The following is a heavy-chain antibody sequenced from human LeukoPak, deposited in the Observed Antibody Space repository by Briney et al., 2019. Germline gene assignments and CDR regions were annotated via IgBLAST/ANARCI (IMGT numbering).Heavy chain of an antibody. Sequence: PSETLSLTCAVYGGSFSGYYWSWIRQPPGKGLEWIGEINHSGSTNYNPSLKSRVTISVDTSKNQFSLKLSSVTAADTAVYYCARAFNLLYPFDYWGQGTLVTVSS. CDR2: INHSGST. J-gene: IGHJ4*02. V-gene: IGHV4-34*01. CDR1: GGSFSGYY. D-gene: IGHD3-3*01. CDR3: ARAFNLLYPFDY.